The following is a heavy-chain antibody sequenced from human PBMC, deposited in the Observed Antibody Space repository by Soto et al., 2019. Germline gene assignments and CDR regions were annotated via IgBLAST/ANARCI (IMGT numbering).Heavy chain of an antibody. CDR3: ARDQGYCSSTSCTPGDGMDV. Sequence: TLSLTCAISGDSVSSNSAAWNWIRQSPSRGLEWLGRTYYRSKWYNDYAVSVKSRITINPDTSKNQFSLQLNSVTPEDTAVYYCARDQGYCSSTSCTPGDGMDVWGQGTTVTVSS. CDR2: TYYRSKWYN. CDR1: GDSVSSNSAA. V-gene: IGHV6-1*01. J-gene: IGHJ6*02. D-gene: IGHD2-2*01.